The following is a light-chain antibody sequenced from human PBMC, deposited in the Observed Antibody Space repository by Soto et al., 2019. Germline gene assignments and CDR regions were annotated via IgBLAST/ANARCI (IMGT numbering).Light chain of an antibody. Sequence: EIVLTQSPGTLSLSLGERATLSCRASQSVSSSYLAWYQQKPGQAPRLLIYGASSRASGIPDRFSGSGSGTDFTLTISSLQSEDFAVYYCQQYNNWPRTFGQGTKVDI. V-gene: IGKV3-20*01. CDR3: QQYNNWPRT. CDR1: QSVSSSY. CDR2: GAS. J-gene: IGKJ1*01.